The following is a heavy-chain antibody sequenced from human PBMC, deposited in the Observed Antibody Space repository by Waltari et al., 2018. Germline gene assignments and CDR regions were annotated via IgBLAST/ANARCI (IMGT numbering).Heavy chain of an antibody. CDR2: ISAHDGNT. D-gene: IGHD6-19*01. J-gene: IGHJ4*01. V-gene: IGHV1-18*01. CDR3: ATAVGGNMEFDS. Sequence: QVHLVQPGAEVKTPGASVKVSCMASAYTFSTYGLTWVRQAPGQGLEWLGWISAHDGNTNYAPSLQDRVTLTTDTSTYTAYMELNSLRPDDTAVYYCATAVGGNMEFDSWGHGSLVTVSS. CDR1: AYTFSTYG.